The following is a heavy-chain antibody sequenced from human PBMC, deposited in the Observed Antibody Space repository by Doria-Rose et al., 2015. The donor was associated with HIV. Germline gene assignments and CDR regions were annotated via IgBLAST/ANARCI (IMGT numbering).Heavy chain of an antibody. CDR1: GVSLSSPGMG. CDR2: IFSDDER. D-gene: IGHD6-13*01. J-gene: IGHJ4*02. V-gene: IGHV2-26*01. CDR3: ARIKSSRWYHKYYFDF. Sequence: SGPVLVKPTETLTLTCTVSGVSLSSPGMGVSWIRQPPGKALEWLANIFSDDERSYKTSLKSRLTISRGTSKSQVFLTMTDMDPVDTATYYCARIKSSRWYHKYYFDFWGQGTLVIVS.